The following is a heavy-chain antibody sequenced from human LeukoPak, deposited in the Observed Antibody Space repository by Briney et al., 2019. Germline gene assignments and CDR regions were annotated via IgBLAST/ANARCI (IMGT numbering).Heavy chain of an antibody. CDR3: ARQIASAGTAGFDF. V-gene: IGHV4-4*07. CDR2: IYSTGST. D-gene: IGHD6-13*01. J-gene: IGHJ4*02. CDR1: GGSISSYY. Sequence: PSETLSLTCTVSGGSISSYYWSWIRQPAGKGLEWIGRIYSTGSTNYNPSLKSRVTMSVDTSKDQFSLRLRSVTAADTAVYYCARQIASAGTAGFDFWGQGALVTVSS.